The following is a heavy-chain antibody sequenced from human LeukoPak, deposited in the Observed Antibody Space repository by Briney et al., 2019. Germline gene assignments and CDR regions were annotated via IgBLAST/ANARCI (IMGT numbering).Heavy chain of an antibody. CDR1: GGTFSSYA. CDR3: ARDYDYGDYVRFDY. Sequence: SVKVSCKASGGTFSSYAISLVRQAPGQGLEWMGRIIPIFGTANYAQKFQGRVTITTDESTSTAYMELSSLRSEDTAVYYCARDYDYGDYVRFDYWGQGTLVTVSS. CDR2: IIPIFGTA. J-gene: IGHJ4*02. V-gene: IGHV1-69*05. D-gene: IGHD4-17*01.